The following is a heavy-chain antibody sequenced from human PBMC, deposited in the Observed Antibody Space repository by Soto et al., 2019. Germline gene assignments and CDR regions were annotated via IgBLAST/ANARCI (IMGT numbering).Heavy chain of an antibody. V-gene: IGHV1-69*05. CDR2: IIPIFGTV. J-gene: IGHJ2*01. D-gene: IGHD5-12*01. Sequence: QVQLVQSGAEVKKPGSSVKVSCKASGGTFSSYSISWVRQAPGQGLEWMGGIIPIFGTVNYAQKFQGRVTXPPEESXXTAYMELSSLRSEDTAVYYCARGNQRWLQLWYFDLWGRGTLVTVSS. CDR1: GGTFSSYS. CDR3: ARGNQRWLQLWYFDL.